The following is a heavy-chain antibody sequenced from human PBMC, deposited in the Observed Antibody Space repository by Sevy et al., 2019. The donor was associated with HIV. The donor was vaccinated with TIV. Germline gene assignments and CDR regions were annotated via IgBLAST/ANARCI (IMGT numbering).Heavy chain of an antibody. D-gene: IGHD4-4*01. CDR2: ISWNSGSI. CDR3: AKDPVNRNYAYYYYGMDV. J-gene: IGHJ6*02. CDR1: GFTFDDYA. V-gene: IGHV3-9*01. Sequence: GGSLRLSCAASGFTFDDYAMHWVRQAPGKGLEWVSGISWNSGSIGYADSVKGRFTISRDNVKNSLYLQMNSLRAEDTALYYCAKDPVNRNYAYYYYGMDVWGQGTTVTVSS.